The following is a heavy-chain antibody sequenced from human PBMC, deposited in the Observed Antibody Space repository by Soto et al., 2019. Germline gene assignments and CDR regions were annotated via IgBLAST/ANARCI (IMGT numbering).Heavy chain of an antibody. D-gene: IGHD4-17*01. V-gene: IGHV4-59*01. CDR1: GGSISSYY. CDR2: IYYSGST. CDR3: ARAIGGDYCYEY. Sequence: PSETLSRTCTVSGGSISSYYWSWIRQPPGKGLEWIGYIYYSGSTNYNPSLKSRVTISVDTSKNQFSLKLSSVTAADTAVYYCARAIGGDYCYEYWGQGTLVTVSS. J-gene: IGHJ4*02.